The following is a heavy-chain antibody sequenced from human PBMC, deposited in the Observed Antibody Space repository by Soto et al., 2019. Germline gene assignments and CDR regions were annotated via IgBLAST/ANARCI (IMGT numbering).Heavy chain of an antibody. D-gene: IGHD6-13*01. J-gene: IGHJ6*02. V-gene: IGHV3-53*01. Sequence: GGFQRLPCGASWVPVSNHDVRWVRQAPGKGLEWVSVIYSGGSTYYADSVKGRFTISRDNSKNTLYLQMNSLRAEDTAVYYCASATPYSSSYYYYYGMDVWGQGTTVTVSS. CDR3: ASATPYSSSYYYYYGMDV. CDR2: IYSGGST. CDR1: WVPVSNHD.